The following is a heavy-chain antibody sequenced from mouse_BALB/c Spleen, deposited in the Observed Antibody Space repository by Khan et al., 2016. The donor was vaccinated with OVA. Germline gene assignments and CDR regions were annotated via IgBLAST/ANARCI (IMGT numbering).Heavy chain of an antibody. CDR1: GFTFSRFG. CDR2: ISSGSSSI. J-gene: IGHJ2*01. V-gene: IGHV5-17*02. CDR3: ARDSNFDY. Sequence: EVELVESGGGLVQPGGSRKLSCAASGFTFSRFGMHWVRQAPAKGLEWVAYISSGSSSIYYADTVKGRFTISRDNHKNTLFLQMTSLRSEDTAMYYCARDSNFDYWGQGTTLTVSS.